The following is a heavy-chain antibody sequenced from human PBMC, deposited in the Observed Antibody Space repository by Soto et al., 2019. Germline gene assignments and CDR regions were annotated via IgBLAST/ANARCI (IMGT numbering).Heavy chain of an antibody. CDR3: AKKRSVVPTTPDIDY. Sequence: QVQLVESGGGVVQPGRSLRLSCAASGFTFSSFGMHWVRQAPGKGLEWVAVASYDGSYKYYADSVKGRFTISRDKSKNTLYLQMNSPRAEDTAVYYCAKKRSVVPTTPDIDYWGQGTLVTVSS. D-gene: IGHD1-26*01. CDR2: ASYDGSYK. V-gene: IGHV3-30*18. CDR1: GFTFSSFG. J-gene: IGHJ4*02.